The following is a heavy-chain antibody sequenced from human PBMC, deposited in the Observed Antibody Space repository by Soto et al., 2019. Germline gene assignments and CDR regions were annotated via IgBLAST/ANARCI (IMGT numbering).Heavy chain of an antibody. V-gene: IGHV1-69*02. CDR1: GGTFSSYT. CDR2: IIPMLGIA. J-gene: IGHJ4*02. Sequence: QVQLVQSGAEVKKPGSSVKVSCKASGGTFSSYTFTWVRQAPGQGLEWMGRIIPMLGIANYAQQRFQGRVTITADKSTSTGYMELNSLRSEDTAVYYCAGSLRRDGCCDYGGQGTLVTVSS. CDR3: AGSLRRDGCCDY. D-gene: IGHD2-15*01.